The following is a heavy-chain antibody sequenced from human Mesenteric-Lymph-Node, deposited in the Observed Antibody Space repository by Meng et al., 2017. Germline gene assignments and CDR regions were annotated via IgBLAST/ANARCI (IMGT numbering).Heavy chain of an antibody. V-gene: IGHV4-30-4*01. CDR2: IHHSGSA. D-gene: IGHD2-2*01. J-gene: IGHJ4*02. CDR3: ASGRKYCSSTSCYGQFDY. Sequence: QVQLQDWGPGLVEASQTLSLTCTVSGGPMSSGNYYWSWIRQPPGKGLEWIGYIHHSGSAYYNPSLKSRVSISVDTSKNQFSLNLNSMTAADTAVYYCASGRKYCSSTSCYGQFDYWGQGTLVTVSS. CDR1: GGPMSSGNYY.